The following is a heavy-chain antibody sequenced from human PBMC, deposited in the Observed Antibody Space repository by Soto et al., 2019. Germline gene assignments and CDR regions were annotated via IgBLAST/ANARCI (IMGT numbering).Heavy chain of an antibody. CDR1: GFTFSSYA. D-gene: IGHD3-3*01. V-gene: IGHV3-23*01. CDR3: AKGGSAFWTGVFPQVDHRTIFDP. CDR2: ISGSGGST. Sequence: GGSLRLSCAASGFTFSSYAMSWVRQAPGKGLEWVSAISGSGGSTYYADSVKGRFTISRDNSKNTLYLQMNSRRAEDTAVYYCAKGGSAFWTGVFPQVDHRTIFDPWGQGTLVTVSS. J-gene: IGHJ5*02.